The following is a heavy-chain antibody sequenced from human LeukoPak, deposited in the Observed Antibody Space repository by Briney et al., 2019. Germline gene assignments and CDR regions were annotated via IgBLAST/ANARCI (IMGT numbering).Heavy chain of an antibody. CDR1: GYTFTSYG. V-gene: IGHV1-18*01. CDR2: ISAYNGNT. D-gene: IGHD6-19*01. CDR3: ARADGSGWYQIIEY. J-gene: IGHJ4*02. Sequence: GASVKVSCKASGYTFTSYGISWVRQAPGQGLEWMGWISAYNGNTNYAQKLQGRVTMTTDTSTSTAYMELRSLRSDDTAVYFCARADGSGWYQIIEYWGQGTLVTVSS.